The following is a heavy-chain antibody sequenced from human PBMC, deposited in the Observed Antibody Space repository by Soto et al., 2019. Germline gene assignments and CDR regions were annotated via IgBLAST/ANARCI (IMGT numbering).Heavy chain of an antibody. CDR2: SSYSGSP. V-gene: IGHV4-59*01. CDR3: ARTTRQYASGWSIWFDP. J-gene: IGHJ5*02. D-gene: IGHD6-19*01. Sequence: WTWIRQPPGRGLEWIGYSSYSGSPKYSPSLKSRVTISVDTSRNQFSLNLSSMSAADTAVYYCARTTRQYASGWSIWFDPWGQGTLVTVSS.